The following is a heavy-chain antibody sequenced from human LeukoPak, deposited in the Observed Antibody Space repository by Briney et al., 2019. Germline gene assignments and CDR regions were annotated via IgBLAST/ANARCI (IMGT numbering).Heavy chain of an antibody. V-gene: IGHV3-48*02. CDR3: AREPTYCSGGSCYGVGFDY. Sequence: GGSLRLSCAASGFTFSSYGMNWVRQAPGKGLEWVSYISSSSSTIYYADSVKGRFTISRDNAKNSLYLQMHSLRDEDTAVYYCAREPTYCSGGSCYGVGFDYWGQGTLVTVSS. CDR1: GFTFSSYG. CDR2: ISSSSSTI. D-gene: IGHD2-15*01. J-gene: IGHJ4*02.